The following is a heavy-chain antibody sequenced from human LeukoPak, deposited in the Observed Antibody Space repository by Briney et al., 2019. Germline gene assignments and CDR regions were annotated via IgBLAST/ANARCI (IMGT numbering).Heavy chain of an antibody. D-gene: IGHD4-17*01. Sequence: GRSLRLSCAASGFTFSSYWMHWVRQAPGKGLVCVSRINSDGSSTTYADSVKGRFTISTDNAKNTLYLQMNSLRAEDTAVYYCARGKDYGDLNYWGQGTLVTVSS. J-gene: IGHJ4*02. CDR3: ARGKDYGDLNY. CDR2: INSDGSST. V-gene: IGHV3-74*01. CDR1: GFTFSSYW.